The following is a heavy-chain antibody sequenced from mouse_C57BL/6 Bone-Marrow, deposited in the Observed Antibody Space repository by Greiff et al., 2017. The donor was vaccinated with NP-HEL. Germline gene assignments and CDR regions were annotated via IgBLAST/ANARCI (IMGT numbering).Heavy chain of an antibody. V-gene: IGHV5-6*01. CDR3: ARHYYSNYFDY. CDR1: GFTFSSYG. J-gene: IGHJ2*01. Sequence: EVQLVASGGDLVKPGGSLKLSCAASGFTFSSYGMSWVRQTPDKRLEWVATISSGGSYTYYPDSVKGRFTISRDNAKNTLYLQMSSLKSEDTAMYYCARHYYSNYFDYWGQGTTLTVSS. D-gene: IGHD2-5*01. CDR2: ISSGGSYT.